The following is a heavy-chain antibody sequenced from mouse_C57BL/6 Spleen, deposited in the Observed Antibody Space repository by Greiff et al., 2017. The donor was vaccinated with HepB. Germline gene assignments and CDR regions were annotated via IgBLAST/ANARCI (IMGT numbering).Heavy chain of an antibody. CDR1: GYAFSSSW. CDR2: IYPGDGDT. CDR3: ASLYDYDEGY. D-gene: IGHD2-4*01. V-gene: IGHV1-82*01. J-gene: IGHJ2*01. Sequence: VQLQQSGPELVKPGASVKISCKASGYAFSSSWMNWVKQRPGKGLEWIGRIYPGDGDTNYNGKFKGKATLTADKSSSTAYMQLSSLTSEDSAVYFCASLYDYDEGYWGQSTTLTVSS.